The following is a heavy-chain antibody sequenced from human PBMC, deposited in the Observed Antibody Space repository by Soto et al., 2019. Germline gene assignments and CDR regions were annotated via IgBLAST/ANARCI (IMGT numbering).Heavy chain of an antibody. D-gene: IGHD5-18*01. Sequence: PSETLSLSCTVSGGSISSYYWSWIRQPPGKGREWIGYIYYSGSTNYNPSLKSRVTISVDTSKNQFSLKLSSVTAADTAVYYCARVTGYSYGYHFDYWGQGTLVTVS. J-gene: IGHJ4*02. V-gene: IGHV4-59*01. CDR3: ARVTGYSYGYHFDY. CDR1: GGSISSYY. CDR2: IYYSGST.